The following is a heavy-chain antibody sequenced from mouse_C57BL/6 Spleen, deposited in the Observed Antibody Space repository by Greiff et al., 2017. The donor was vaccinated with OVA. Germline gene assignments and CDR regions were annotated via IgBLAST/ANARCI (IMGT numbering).Heavy chain of an antibody. CDR1: GYTFTSYW. V-gene: IGHV1-55*01. D-gene: IGHD1-1*01. Sequence: VQLQQSGAELVKPGASVKMSCKASGYTFTSYWITWVKQRPGQGLEWIGDIYPGSGSTNYNEKFKSKATLTVDTSSSTAYMQLSSLTSEDSAVYYCARRMGYYGSSPYAMDYWGQGTSVTVSS. CDR3: ARRMGYYGSSPYAMDY. J-gene: IGHJ4*01. CDR2: IYPGSGST.